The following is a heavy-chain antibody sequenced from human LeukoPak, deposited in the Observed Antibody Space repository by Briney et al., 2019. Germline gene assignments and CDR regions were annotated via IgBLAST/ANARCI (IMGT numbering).Heavy chain of an antibody. V-gene: IGHV3-48*02. J-gene: IGHJ4*02. CDR3: ARDNDWAFHY. CDR2: INHNGEMI. CDR1: GFTFSNYV. D-gene: IGHD3-9*01. Sequence: GGSLRLSCAASGFTFSNYVMSWVRQAPGKGLEWVSYINHNGEMIFYPDFVKGRFTISRDNAKNSLYLQMSSLRDEDTAVYYCARDNDWAFHYWGQGTLVTVSS.